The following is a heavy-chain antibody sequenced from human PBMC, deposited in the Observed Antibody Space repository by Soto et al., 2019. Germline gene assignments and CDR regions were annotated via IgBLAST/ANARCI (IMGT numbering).Heavy chain of an antibody. CDR3: ARDLDVVVVAAGDY. V-gene: IGHV3-30-3*01. D-gene: IGHD2-15*01. Sequence: GGSLRLSCAASGFTFSSYAMHWVRQAPGKGLEWVAVISYDGSNKYYADSVKGRFTISRDNSKNTLYLQMNSLRAEDTAVYYCARDLDVVVVAAGDYWGQGTLVTVSS. CDR1: GFTFSSYA. J-gene: IGHJ4*02. CDR2: ISYDGSNK.